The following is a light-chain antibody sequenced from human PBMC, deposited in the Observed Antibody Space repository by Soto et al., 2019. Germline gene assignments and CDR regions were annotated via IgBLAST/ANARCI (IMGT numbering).Light chain of an antibody. Sequence: EIVLTQSPATLSSFPGDRVTLSCRASQYINTRLAWYQHRPGQAPRLLIYGASTRATGIPASFSGGGSGTDFTLTISSLQSEDFAFYYCQQYDYWPLTFGQGTKVDIK. CDR1: QYINTR. J-gene: IGKJ1*01. V-gene: IGKV3D-15*01. CDR2: GAS. CDR3: QQYDYWPLT.